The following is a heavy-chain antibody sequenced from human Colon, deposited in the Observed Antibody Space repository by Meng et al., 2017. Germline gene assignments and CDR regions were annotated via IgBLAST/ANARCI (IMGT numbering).Heavy chain of an antibody. CDR1: GGSIKSGGYH. J-gene: IGHJ4*02. D-gene: IGHD4-17*01. CDR3: ARDTLYGTDY. Sequence: QVHLHESGPGLVRPSDDLALVCTASGGSIKSGGYHWSWVRHHPGKGLEDIGFMSDSGTTDYNPSLRSRVSISEIGSSKNQFSLTLRSVTAADTATYFCARDTLYGTDYWGQGGLVTVSS. CDR2: MSDSGTT. V-gene: IGHV4-31*03.